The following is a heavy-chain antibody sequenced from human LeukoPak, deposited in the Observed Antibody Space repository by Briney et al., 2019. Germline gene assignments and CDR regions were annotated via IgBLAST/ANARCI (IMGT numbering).Heavy chain of an antibody. CDR3: ARGGYSSVWYYDY. D-gene: IGHD6-19*01. V-gene: IGHV1-2*02. Sequence: ASVKVSCKASGYTFTGYYMHWVRQAPGQGLEWMGWINPNNCDPNYPQQFQGRVPLTRDTSINTAYMELSRLRSHDTAVYYRARGGYSSVWYYDYWGQGTLLTVSS. CDR2: INPNNCDP. J-gene: IGHJ4*02. CDR1: GYTFTGYY.